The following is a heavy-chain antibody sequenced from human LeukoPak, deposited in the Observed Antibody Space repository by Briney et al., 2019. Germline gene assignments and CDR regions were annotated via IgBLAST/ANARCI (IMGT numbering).Heavy chain of an antibody. Sequence: SETLSLTCTVSGGSVNSKNWWNWVRQPPEKGLEWIGDINHAGTTNYNPSLESRVTISIDKSKNRFSLRLTSEAAADTAVYYCATDLGEGGNWGQGTLVTVSS. D-gene: IGHD3-10*01. CDR3: ATDLGEGGN. J-gene: IGHJ4*02. CDR2: INHAGTT. CDR1: GGSVNSKNW. V-gene: IGHV4-4*02.